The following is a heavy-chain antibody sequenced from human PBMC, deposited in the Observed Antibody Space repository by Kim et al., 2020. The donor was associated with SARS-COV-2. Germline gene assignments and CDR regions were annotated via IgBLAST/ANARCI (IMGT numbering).Heavy chain of an antibody. V-gene: IGHV1-2*06. CDR2: INPKSGGT. CDR1: GYTFTGYY. J-gene: IGHJ5*02. D-gene: IGHD3-22*01. Sequence: ASVKVSCKTSGYTFTGYYMHWVRQAPGQGLEWVGRINPKSGGTNSAQKFQGRVTMTRDTSISTVYLELSSLRSDDTAVYFCTRETYYYDSSGDYSGNWFDPWGQGTLVTVSS. CDR3: TRETYYYDSSGDYSGNWFDP.